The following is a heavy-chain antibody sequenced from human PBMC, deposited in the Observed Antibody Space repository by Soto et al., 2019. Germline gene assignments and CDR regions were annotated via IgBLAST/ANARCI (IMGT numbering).Heavy chain of an antibody. CDR1: GFTFSSYA. CDR2: ISYDGSNK. Sequence: PGGSLRLSCAASGFTFSSYAMHWVRQAPGKGLEWVAVISYDGSNKYYADSVKGRFTISRDNSKNTLYLQMNSLRAEDTAVYYCARDLRGHPSWGQGTLVTVSS. CDR3: ARDLRGHPS. J-gene: IGHJ4*02. D-gene: IGHD1-26*01. V-gene: IGHV3-30-3*01.